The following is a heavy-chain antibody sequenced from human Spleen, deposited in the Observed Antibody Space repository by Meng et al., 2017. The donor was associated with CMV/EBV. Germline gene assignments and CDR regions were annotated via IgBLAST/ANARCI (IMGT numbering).Heavy chain of an antibody. CDR3: ARGYYYGSGSYPFDY. Sequence: SETLSLTCVVSGVSIRSSNWWSWVRQTPKKGLEWIGEIHHTGSTNYNPSLRSRVTVSVDKSKNQFSLKLSSVTAADTAVYYCARGYYYGSGSYPFDYWGQGTLVTVSS. D-gene: IGHD3-10*01. V-gene: IGHV4/OR15-8*03. J-gene: IGHJ4*02. CDR2: IHHTGST. CDR1: GVSIRSSNW.